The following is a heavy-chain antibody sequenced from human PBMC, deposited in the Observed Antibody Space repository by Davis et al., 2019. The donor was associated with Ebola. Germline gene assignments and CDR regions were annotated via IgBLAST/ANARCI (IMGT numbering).Heavy chain of an antibody. J-gene: IGHJ4*02. D-gene: IGHD1-26*01. CDR3: AASGRYYGPIDY. CDR1: GYPISSHYF. Sequence: MPSETLSLTCTVSGYPISSHYFWGWIRQPPGKGLELIASMYDDGSTNYNPPLKSRVSISVDKSKNQLSLKLKSVTAADTAVYFCAASGRYYGPIDYWGQGTQVTVSS. CDR2: MYDDGST. V-gene: IGHV4-38-2*02.